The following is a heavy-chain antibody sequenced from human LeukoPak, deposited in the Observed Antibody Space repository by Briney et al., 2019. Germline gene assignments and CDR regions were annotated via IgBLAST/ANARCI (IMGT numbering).Heavy chain of an antibody. CDR3: ARSRYSYGLDAFDI. CDR2: IYPGDSDT. V-gene: IGHV5-51*01. CDR1: GYSFTSYW. Sequence: GESLKISCKGSGYSFTSYWIGWVRQMPGKGVEWIGIIYPGDSDTRYSPSFQGQVTISADKSISTAYLQWSSLKASDTAMYYCARSRYSYGLDAFDIWGQGTMVTVSS. D-gene: IGHD5-18*01. J-gene: IGHJ3*02.